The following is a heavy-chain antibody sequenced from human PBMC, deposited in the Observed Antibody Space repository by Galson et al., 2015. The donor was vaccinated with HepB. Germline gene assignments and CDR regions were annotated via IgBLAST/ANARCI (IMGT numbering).Heavy chain of an antibody. Sequence: SLRLSCAASGFSFSNYAMNWVRQAPGKGLEWVSFINTTSSYIYYADSVKGRFTISRDNAKNSLYLQMNTLRAEDTAVYYCARGDVANVTYYDFWSGFSFHYYYYMDVWGKGTTVTVSS. D-gene: IGHD3-3*01. CDR3: ARGDVANVTYYDFWSGFSFHYYYYMDV. CDR1: GFSFSNYA. V-gene: IGHV3-21*01. J-gene: IGHJ6*03. CDR2: INTTSSYI.